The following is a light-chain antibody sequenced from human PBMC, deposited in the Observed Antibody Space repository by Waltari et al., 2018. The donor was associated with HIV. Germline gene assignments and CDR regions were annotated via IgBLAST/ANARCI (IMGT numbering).Light chain of an antibody. CDR1: ALPKQY. CDR2: KDS. V-gene: IGLV3-25*03. Sequence: SYELTQPPSVSVSPGQTARITCSGDALPKQYTFWYQQTPGQAPVLVIYKDSERPSGIPERFSASTSGTTVTLTIIGVQAEDEADYYCQSADNSGCWVFGGGTKLTVL. J-gene: IGLJ3*02. CDR3: QSADNSGCWV.